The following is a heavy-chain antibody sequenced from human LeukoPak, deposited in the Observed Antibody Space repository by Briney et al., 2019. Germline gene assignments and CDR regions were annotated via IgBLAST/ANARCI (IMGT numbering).Heavy chain of an antibody. CDR2: IRYDELQD. CDR3: VRDFSNYVAFFDS. V-gene: IGHV3-30*02. J-gene: IGHJ4*02. D-gene: IGHD4-11*01. Sequence: GGSLRLSCATSGFTFRNHGMHWVRQAPGKGLEWVAFIRYDELQDYYSDSVRGRFTISRDNSKSALYLQMGSLRPEDTAMYYCVRDFSNYVAFFDSWGQGVLVTVSS. CDR1: GFTFRNHG.